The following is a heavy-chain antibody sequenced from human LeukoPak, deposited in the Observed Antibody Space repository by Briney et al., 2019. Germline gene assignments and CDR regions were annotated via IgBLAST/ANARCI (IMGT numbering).Heavy chain of an antibody. CDR2: IYYSGST. V-gene: IGHV4-59*12. D-gene: IGHD3-22*01. Sequence: SETLSLTCTVSGGSISSYYWSWIRQPPGKGLEWIGYIYYSGSTNYNPSLKSRVTISVDTSKNQFSLKLSSVTAADTAVYYCARGKYYYDSSGYSNFDYWGQGTLVTVSS. J-gene: IGHJ4*02. CDR1: GGSISSYY. CDR3: ARGKYYYDSSGYSNFDY.